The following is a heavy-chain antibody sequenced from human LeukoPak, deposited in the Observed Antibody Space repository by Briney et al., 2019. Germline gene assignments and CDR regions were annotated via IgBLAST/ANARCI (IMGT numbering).Heavy chain of an antibody. CDR2: IWYDGSNK. Sequence: LRLSCAASGFTFSSYWVHWVREAPGKGLEWVAVIWYDGSNKYYADSVKGRFTISRDNSKNTLYLQMNSLRAEDTAVYYCARDVAAAGNYFDYWGQGTLVTVSS. CDR3: ARDVAAAGNYFDY. J-gene: IGHJ4*02. D-gene: IGHD6-13*01. CDR1: GFTFSSYW. V-gene: IGHV3-33*08.